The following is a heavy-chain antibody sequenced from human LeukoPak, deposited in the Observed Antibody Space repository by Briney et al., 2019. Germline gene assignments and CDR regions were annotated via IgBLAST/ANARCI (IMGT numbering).Heavy chain of an antibody. CDR1: GFTVSSYY. Sequence: GGSLRLSCAASGFTVSSYYMSWVRQAPGKGLEWVSIIHTGGYTDYADSVKGRFAISRDTPENTVYLQMNSLRVDDTAVYYCARERGPQLEYFDLWGRGTLVTVSS. V-gene: IGHV3-53*01. D-gene: IGHD6-13*01. J-gene: IGHJ2*01. CDR2: IHTGGYT. CDR3: ARERGPQLEYFDL.